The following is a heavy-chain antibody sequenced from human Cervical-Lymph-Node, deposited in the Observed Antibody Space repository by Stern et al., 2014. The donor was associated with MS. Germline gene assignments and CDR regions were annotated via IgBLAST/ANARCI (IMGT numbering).Heavy chain of an antibody. CDR2: VFPIFGAT. CDR3: ARVRCPNGVCYPRLDY. V-gene: IGHV1-69*01. CDR1: GGTLNTSA. J-gene: IGHJ4*02. D-gene: IGHD2-8*01. Sequence: QLVQSGPEVKNPGSSVRVSCKASGGTLNTSAINWVRQAPGQGIEWMGGVFPIFGATNYAQKFQGRLTVTADESTTTVYMELNSLMSEDTAIYYCARVRCPNGVCYPRLDYWGQGALVTVSS.